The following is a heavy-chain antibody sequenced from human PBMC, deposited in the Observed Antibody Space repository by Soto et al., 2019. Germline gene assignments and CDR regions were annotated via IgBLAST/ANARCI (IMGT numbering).Heavy chain of an antibody. CDR2: INPIVGIA. D-gene: IGHD3-16*01. CDR1: GGTFSSYS. CDR3: VEGLRLGELSR. Sequence: HLVQSGAEVKKPGSSVKVSCKASGGTFSSYSVHWVRQAPGQGLEWMGRINPIVGIASYSLKLQGTVTITADKSTSTVYMNLSSLRSEDTAVYYCVEGLRLGELSRWGQGTLVTVSS. J-gene: IGHJ4*02. V-gene: IGHV1-69*02.